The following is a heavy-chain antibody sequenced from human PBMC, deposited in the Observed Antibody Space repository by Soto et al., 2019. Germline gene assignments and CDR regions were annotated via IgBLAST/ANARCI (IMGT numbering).Heavy chain of an antibody. CDR1: CYTFTSYG. Sequence: ASVKVSCKASCYTFTSYGISWVRQAPGQGLEWMGWISAYNGNTNYAQKLQGRVTMTTDTSTSTAYMELRSLRSDDTAVYYCARVEQWLVREAFDIWGQGTMVTVSS. V-gene: IGHV1-18*01. J-gene: IGHJ3*02. D-gene: IGHD6-19*01. CDR2: ISAYNGNT. CDR3: ARVEQWLVREAFDI.